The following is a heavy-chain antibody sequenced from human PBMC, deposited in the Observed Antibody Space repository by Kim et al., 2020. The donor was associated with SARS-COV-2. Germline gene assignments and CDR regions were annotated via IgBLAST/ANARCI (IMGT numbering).Heavy chain of an antibody. D-gene: IGHD3-10*01. V-gene: IGHV3-64D*06. CDR2: ISSNGGST. CDR1: GFTFSSYA. CDR3: VKDKNYYGSGSYYNEGYFDY. J-gene: IGHJ4*02. Sequence: GGSLRLSCSASGFTFSSYAMHWVRQAPGKGLEYVSAISSNGGSTYYADSVKGRFTISRDNSKNTLYLQMSSLRAEDTAVYYCVKDKNYYGSGSYYNEGYFDYWGQRTLVTVSS.